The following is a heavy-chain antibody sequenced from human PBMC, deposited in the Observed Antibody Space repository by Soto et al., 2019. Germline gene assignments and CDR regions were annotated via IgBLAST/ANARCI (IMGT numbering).Heavy chain of an antibody. J-gene: IGHJ4*02. D-gene: IGHD2-15*01. Sequence: QVQLQESGPGLAKPSETLSLSCTVSGGSFSSYYWSWIRQTPGKGLEWIGYIYYSGSTNYNPSLKSDFTISVDTSTNQFSLKLCSVTAADTAVYYCARGGWRHIDYWGQGTLVTVSS. CDR2: IYYSGST. CDR1: GGSFSSYY. CDR3: ARGGWRHIDY. V-gene: IGHV4-59*08.